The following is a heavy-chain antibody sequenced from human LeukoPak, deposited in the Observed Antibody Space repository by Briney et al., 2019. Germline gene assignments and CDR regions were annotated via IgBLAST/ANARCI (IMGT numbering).Heavy chain of an antibody. CDR3: AVWLEGVCY. V-gene: IGHV3-72*01. CDR2: SKNKANNKAKTFTK. J-gene: IGHJ4*02. D-gene: IGHD3-9*01. Sequence: GGSLRLSCAASGFTFCDHDMDWLRQAPGRGREWLGRSKNKANNKAKTFTKEYAASVKGRFTISRDESQNSLFLPMNSLRTEDTAMYYCAVWLEGVCYWGQGTLVTVSS. CDR1: GFTFCDHD.